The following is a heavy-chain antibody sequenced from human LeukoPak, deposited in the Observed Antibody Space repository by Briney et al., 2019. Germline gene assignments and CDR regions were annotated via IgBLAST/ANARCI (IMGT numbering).Heavy chain of an antibody. CDR1: GFTFSSYG. J-gene: IGHJ4*02. CDR2: IWYDGSNK. V-gene: IGHV3-33*06. Sequence: QPGRSLRLSCAAFGFTFSSYGMHWVRQAPGKGLEWVAVIWYDGSNKYYADSVKGRFTISRDNSKNTLYLQMNSLRAEDTAVYYCAKVAGDDSSGYSYYFDYWGQGTLVTVSS. D-gene: IGHD3-22*01. CDR3: AKVAGDDSSGYSYYFDY.